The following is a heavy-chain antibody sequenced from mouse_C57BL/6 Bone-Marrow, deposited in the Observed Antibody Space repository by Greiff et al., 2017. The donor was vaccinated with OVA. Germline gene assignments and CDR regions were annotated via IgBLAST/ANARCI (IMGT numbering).Heavy chain of an antibody. CDR1: GFSLTSYG. J-gene: IGHJ2*01. CDR2: IWSGGSK. CDR3: AKKNGNGEDYFDY. Sequence: VMLVESGPGLVQPSQCLSITCTASGFSLTSYGVHWVRQSPGQGLEWLGVIWSGGSKDYNAAFMSRLSTTKDNSKSQIFFKMHSRLTDEAAVYYYAKKNGNGEDYFDYWGQGTTLTVSS. V-gene: IGHV2-5*01.